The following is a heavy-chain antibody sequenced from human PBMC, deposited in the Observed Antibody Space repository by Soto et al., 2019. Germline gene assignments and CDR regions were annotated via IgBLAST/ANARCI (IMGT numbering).Heavy chain of an antibody. V-gene: IGHV3-33*01. CDR3: ARGAVAAGDFDY. J-gene: IGHJ4*02. Sequence: PGGSLRLSCAASGSAFRTHGMHWFRQAPGKGLEWVAVIWGDESKKYYADSVKGRFTISKDNSKNTLFLQMNTLRAEDTAVYYCARGAVAAGDFDYWGQGTLVTVSS. CDR2: IWGDESKK. CDR1: GSAFRTHG. D-gene: IGHD2-15*01.